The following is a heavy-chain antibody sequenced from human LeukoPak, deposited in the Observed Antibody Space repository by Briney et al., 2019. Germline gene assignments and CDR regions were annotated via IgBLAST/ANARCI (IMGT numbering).Heavy chain of an antibody. CDR1: GYSISGGYY. Sequence: SETLSLTCSVSGYSISGGYYWAWIRQPPGKGLEWIGSIYHSGSTYYNPSLKSRVTISVDTSKNQFSLKLSSVTPADTAVYYCARDGGATRDDAFDIWGQGTMVTVSS. V-gene: IGHV4-38-2*02. D-gene: IGHD1-26*01. J-gene: IGHJ3*02. CDR3: ARDGGATRDDAFDI. CDR2: IYHSGST.